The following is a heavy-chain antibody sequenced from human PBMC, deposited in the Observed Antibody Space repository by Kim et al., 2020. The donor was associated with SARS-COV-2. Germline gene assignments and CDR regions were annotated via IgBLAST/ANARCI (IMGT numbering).Heavy chain of an antibody. CDR1: GFTFSSYA. V-gene: IGHV3-30-3*01. D-gene: IGHD2-2*01. J-gene: IGHJ4*02. CDR2: ISYDGSNK. CDR3: ARDPYQLLSYFDY. Sequence: GGSLRLSCAASGFTFSSYAMHWVRQAPGKGLEWVAVISYDGSNKYYADSVKGRFTISRDNSKSTLYLQMNSLRAEDTAVYYCARDPYQLLSYFDYWGQGTLVTVSS.